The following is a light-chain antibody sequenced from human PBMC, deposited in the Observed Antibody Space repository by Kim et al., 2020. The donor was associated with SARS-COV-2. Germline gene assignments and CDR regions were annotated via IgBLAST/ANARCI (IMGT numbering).Light chain of an antibody. CDR3: QAWDSSTVV. Sequence: SYELTQPPSVSVSPGQTASIPCPGDKLGDKYACWYQQKPGQSPVLVIYQDSKRPSGFPERFSGSNSGNTATLTISGTQAMDEADYYCQAWDSSTVVFGGGTQLTVL. J-gene: IGLJ2*01. CDR2: QDS. CDR1: KLGDKY. V-gene: IGLV3-1*01.